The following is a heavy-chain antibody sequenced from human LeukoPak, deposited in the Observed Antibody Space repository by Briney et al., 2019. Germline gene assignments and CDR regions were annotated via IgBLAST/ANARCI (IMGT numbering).Heavy chain of an antibody. D-gene: IGHD4-17*01. J-gene: IGHJ4*02. CDR3: TRMTTGHDY. CDR1: GVSFDDYY. V-gene: IGHV4-34*01. Sequence: SGTLSLTCAVSGVSFDDYYWAWVRQTPGKGLEWIAEINHSGYTNDSPSLKSRVTLSIDTSRKHFSLNLRSVTVADAGIYYCTRMTTGHDYWGQGTLVTVSS. CDR2: INHSGYT.